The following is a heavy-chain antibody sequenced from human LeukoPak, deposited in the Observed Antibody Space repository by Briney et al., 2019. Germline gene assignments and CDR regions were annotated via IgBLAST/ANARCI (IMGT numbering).Heavy chain of an antibody. J-gene: IGHJ4*02. CDR1: GFTFSSYS. CDR3: ARVRSSSCFSVDY. CDR2: IDSSGSKI. D-gene: IGHD2-2*01. Sequence: GGSLRLSCAASGFTFSSYSMNWVRQALGKGLEWVSSIDSSGSKIYYADSVKGRFTISRDNAKNSLYLQMNSLRDEDTAVYYCARVRSSSCFSVDYWGQGTLVTVSS. V-gene: IGHV3-21*01.